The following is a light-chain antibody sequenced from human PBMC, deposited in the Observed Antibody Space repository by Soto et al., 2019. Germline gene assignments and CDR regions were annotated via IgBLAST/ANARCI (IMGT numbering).Light chain of an antibody. J-gene: IGLJ2*01. Sequence: QSVLTQPPSASGSPGQSVTISCTGTSSDVGGYNYVSWYQQHPGKAPKLMIYEVTKRPSGVPDRFSGSKSDNTASLTVSGLQAEDEADYYCSSYAGINNKVVFGGGTKLTVL. CDR3: SSYAGINNKVV. CDR1: SSDVGGYNY. CDR2: EVT. V-gene: IGLV2-8*01.